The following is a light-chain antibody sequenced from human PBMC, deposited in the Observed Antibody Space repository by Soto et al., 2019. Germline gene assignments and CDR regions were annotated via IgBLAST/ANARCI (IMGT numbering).Light chain of an antibody. CDR2: DAS. J-gene: IGKJ2*01. CDR1: QSVRSN. V-gene: IGKV3-15*01. Sequence: EVVMTQSPATLSVSPGARATLSCRASQSVRSNLDWYQQKPGQAPRLLIYDASTMATGIPARFSGSGSGTDFTLIISSLQSEDFALYYWQQCNSLPYTFGGGTKLEIK. CDR3: QQCNSLPYT.